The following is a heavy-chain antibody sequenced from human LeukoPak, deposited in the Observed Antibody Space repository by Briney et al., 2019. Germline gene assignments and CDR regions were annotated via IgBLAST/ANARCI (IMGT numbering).Heavy chain of an antibody. CDR3: ARSPYYYDSSGYYDY. CDR2: IYYSGST. D-gene: IGHD3-22*01. CDR1: GGSISSYY. V-gene: IGHV4-59*01. Sequence: SETLSLTCTVSGGSISSYYWSWIRQPPGKGLEWKGYIYYSGSTNYNPSLKSRVTISVDTSKNQFSLKLRSVTAADTAVYYCARSPYYYDSSGYYDYWGQGTLVTVSS. J-gene: IGHJ4*02.